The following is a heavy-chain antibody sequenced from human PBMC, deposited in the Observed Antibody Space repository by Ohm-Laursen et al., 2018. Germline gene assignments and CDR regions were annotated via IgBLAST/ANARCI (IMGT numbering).Heavy chain of an antibody. J-gene: IGHJ4*02. CDR2: ISSGSSTI. V-gene: IGHV3-48*01. D-gene: IGHD3-10*01. CDR1: GFTFSTYS. CDR3: ARTFGDFDY. Sequence: SLRLPCAASGFTFSTYSMNWVRQAPGKGLEWVSYISSGSSTIYYAESVKGRFTISRDNAKNSLYLQMNSLRAEDTAVYYCARTFGDFDYWGQGTLVTVSS.